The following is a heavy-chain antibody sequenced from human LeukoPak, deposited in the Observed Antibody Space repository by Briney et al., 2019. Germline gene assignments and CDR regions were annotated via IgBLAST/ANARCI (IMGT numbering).Heavy chain of an antibody. V-gene: IGHV1-2*02. CDR1: GYTLTELS. CDR3: ARAIVVVPAAMPQDDAFDI. CDR2: INPNSGGT. D-gene: IGHD2-2*01. J-gene: IGHJ3*02. Sequence: GASVKVSCKVSGYTLTELSMHWVRQAPGQGLEWMGWINPNSGGTNYAQKFQGRVTMTRDTSISTAYMELSRLRSDDTAVYYCARAIVVVPAAMPQDDAFDIWGQGTMATVSS.